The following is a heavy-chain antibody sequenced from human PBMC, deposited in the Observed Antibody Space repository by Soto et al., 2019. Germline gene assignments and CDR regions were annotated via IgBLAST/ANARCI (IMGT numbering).Heavy chain of an antibody. V-gene: IGHV4-31*03. CDR2: IYYSGST. D-gene: IGHD6-19*01. J-gene: IGHJ4*02. CDR3: ARRYSSGFDY. Sequence: SETLSLTCTVSGGSISSGGYYWSWIRQHPGKGLEWIGYIYYSGSTYYNPSLKSRVTISVDTSKNQFSLKLSSVTAADTAVYYCARRYSSGFDYWGQGTLVTSPQ. CDR1: GGSISSGGYY.